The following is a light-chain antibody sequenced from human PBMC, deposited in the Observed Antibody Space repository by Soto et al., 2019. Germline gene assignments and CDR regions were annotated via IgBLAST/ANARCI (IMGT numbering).Light chain of an antibody. CDR1: QSVLYSSKNKSY. CDR3: HQYYRTPWT. CDR2: WAS. V-gene: IGKV4-1*01. J-gene: IGKJ1*01. Sequence: DIVMTQSPDSLAVSLGERATINCKSSQSVLYSSKNKSYLAWYQQKPGQPPKLLIYWASTRESGVPDRFSGSGSGTDFTLTISSLQAEDVAVYYCHQYYRTPWTFGQGTKVEIK.